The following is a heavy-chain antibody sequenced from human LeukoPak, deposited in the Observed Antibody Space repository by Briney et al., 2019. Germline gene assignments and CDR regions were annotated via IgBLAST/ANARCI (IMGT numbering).Heavy chain of an antibody. Sequence: GGSLRLSCGASGFTFSPFWMHWVRQAPGKGLVWVSRINHDGSDTIYADSVKGRFAISRDNAKSTLYLQMNSLRADDTAVYYCARGGYSHAFDIWGQGTTVTVSS. V-gene: IGHV3-74*01. J-gene: IGHJ3*02. D-gene: IGHD2-21*01. CDR1: GFTFSPFW. CDR2: INHDGSDT. CDR3: ARGGYSHAFDI.